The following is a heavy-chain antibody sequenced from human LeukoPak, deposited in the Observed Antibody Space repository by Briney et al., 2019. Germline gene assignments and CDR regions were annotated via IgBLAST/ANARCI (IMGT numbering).Heavy chain of an antibody. CDR3: AHKGRGSGSYTM. D-gene: IGHD3-10*01. V-gene: IGHV2-5*01. Sequence: SGPTLVKPPQTLTLTCTFSGFSLSTTGVAVAWIRQPPGKALEWLAVTYWNNDKSYSPSLKNRLTITQDTSKNQVILIMANMDPVDTGTYYCAHKGRGSGSYTMWGQGTLVTVSS. CDR2: TYWNNDK. J-gene: IGHJ4*02. CDR1: GFSLSTTGVA.